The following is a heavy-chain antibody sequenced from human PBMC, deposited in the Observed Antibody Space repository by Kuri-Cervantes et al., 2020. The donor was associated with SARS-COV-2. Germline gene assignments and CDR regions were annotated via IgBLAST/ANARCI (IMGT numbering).Heavy chain of an antibody. D-gene: IGHD6-19*01. J-gene: IGHJ4*02. V-gene: IGHV4-39*01. Sequence: GSLRLSCTLSGGSVSSSPYSWGWIRQPPGKGLEWIGKIYYSGTTYYNPSLKSRVTISVGTSKNQFSLRLRSVTAADTAVYYCAKGIAVAGTGGFDYWGQGTLVTVSS. CDR2: IYYSGTT. CDR3: AKGIAVAGTGGFDY. CDR1: GGSVSSSPYS.